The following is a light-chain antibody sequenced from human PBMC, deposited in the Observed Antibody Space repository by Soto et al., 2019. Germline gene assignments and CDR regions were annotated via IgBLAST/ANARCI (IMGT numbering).Light chain of an antibody. J-gene: IGLJ3*02. CDR3: QSYDDSREV. CDR2: GNS. V-gene: IGLV1-40*01. Sequence: QSVLTQPPSVSGAPGQKVTISCTGSDSDIGAGYDVHWYQQLPGTAPKLLIFGNSNLPSGVPDRFSGSQSGTSASLAITGLRAEDEADYYCQSYDDSREVFGGGTKLTVL. CDR1: DSDIGAGYD.